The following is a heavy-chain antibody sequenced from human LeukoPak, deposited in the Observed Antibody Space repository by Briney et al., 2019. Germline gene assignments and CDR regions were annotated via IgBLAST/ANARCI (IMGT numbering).Heavy chain of an antibody. Sequence: GASVKVSCKASGGSFSSYAISWVRQAPGQGLEWMGRIIPILGIANYAQKFQGRVTITADKSTSTAYMELSSLRSEDTAVYYCARDVSPRDIVVVPAASTPDDYWGQGTLVTVSS. CDR2: IIPILGIA. CDR1: GGSFSSYA. J-gene: IGHJ4*02. D-gene: IGHD2-2*01. CDR3: ARDVSPRDIVVVPAASTPDDY. V-gene: IGHV1-69*04.